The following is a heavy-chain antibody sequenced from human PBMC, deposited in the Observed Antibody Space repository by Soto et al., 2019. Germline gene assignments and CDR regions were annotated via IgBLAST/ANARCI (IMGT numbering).Heavy chain of an antibody. CDR3: ARASDHYGSGNYPQLGTDV. J-gene: IGHJ6*02. CDR2: VSYHGTKT. CDR1: GFTFSSYA. D-gene: IGHD3-10*01. Sequence: QVQLVESGGGVVQPGRSLILSCAASGFTFSSYAMHWVRQTPDKGLQWVAVVSYHGTKTFYADSVKGRFTISRDNSKSTLLLRMNSLGPEDTAVYYCARASDHYGSGNYPQLGTDVWGQGTTVTVSS. V-gene: IGHV3-30*04.